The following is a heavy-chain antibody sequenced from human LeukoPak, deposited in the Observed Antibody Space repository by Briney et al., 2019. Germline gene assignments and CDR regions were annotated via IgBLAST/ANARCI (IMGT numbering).Heavy chain of an antibody. Sequence: ASVKVSCKASGYTCTSYGISWVRQAPGQGLEWMGWISAYNGNTNYAQKLQGRVTMTTDTSTSTAYMELRSMRSDDTAVYYCAREVLSEGIVVVPAASDYWGQGTLVTVSS. CDR3: AREVLSEGIVVVPAASDY. D-gene: IGHD2-2*01. J-gene: IGHJ4*02. CDR1: GYTCTSYG. CDR2: ISAYNGNT. V-gene: IGHV1-18*01.